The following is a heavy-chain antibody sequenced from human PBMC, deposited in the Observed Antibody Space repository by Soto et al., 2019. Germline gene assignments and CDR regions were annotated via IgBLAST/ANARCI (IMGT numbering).Heavy chain of an antibody. CDR2: ISSGSTYI. CDR1: GFTFSTYG. Sequence: PGGSLRLSCAASGFTFSTYGMNWVRQAPGKGLEWVSSISSGSTYIYYTDSLKGRFTISRDNAKNALYLQMNSLRVEDTAVYYCARDWDVAVVKDDIDYHPYYGMDVWGQGTTATVSS. V-gene: IGHV3-21*01. J-gene: IGHJ6*02. CDR3: ARDWDVAVVKDDIDYHPYYGMDV. D-gene: IGHD4-17*01.